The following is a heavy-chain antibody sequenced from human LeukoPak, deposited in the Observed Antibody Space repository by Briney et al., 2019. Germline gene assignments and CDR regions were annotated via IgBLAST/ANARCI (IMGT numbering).Heavy chain of an antibody. V-gene: IGHV3-21*01. D-gene: IGHD3-3*01. Sequence: GGSLRLSCAASGFTFSSYSMNWVRQAPGKGLEWVSSISSSSSYIYYADSVKGRFTISRDNAKNPLYLQMNSLRAEDTAVYYCASLVTIFGVVTHDYWGQGTLVTVAS. CDR3: ASLVTIFGVVTHDY. CDR2: ISSSSSYI. CDR1: GFTFSSYS. J-gene: IGHJ4*02.